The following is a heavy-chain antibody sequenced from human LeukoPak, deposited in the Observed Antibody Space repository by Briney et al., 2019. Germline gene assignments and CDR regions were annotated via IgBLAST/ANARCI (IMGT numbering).Heavy chain of an antibody. CDR2: IKQDGSEK. V-gene: IGHV3-7*01. CDR1: GFTFSSYW. J-gene: IGHJ6*02. CDR3: ARDGPNQWIQLWTGVYYYYGMGV. Sequence: GGSLRLSCAASGFTFSSYWMSWVRQAPGKGLEWVANIKQDGSEKYYVDSVKGRFTISRDNAKNSLYLQMNSLRAEDTAVYYCARDGPNQWIQLWTGVYYYYGMGVWGQGTTVTVSS. D-gene: IGHD5-18*01.